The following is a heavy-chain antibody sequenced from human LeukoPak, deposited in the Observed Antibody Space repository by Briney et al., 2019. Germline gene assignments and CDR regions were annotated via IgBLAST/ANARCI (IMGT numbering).Heavy chain of an antibody. J-gene: IGHJ4*02. Sequence: ASVKVSCKASGYTFTGYYMHWVRQAPGQGLEWMGRINPNSGGTNYAQKFQGRVTMTRDTSISTAYMELSRLRSDDTAVYYCASSAMTTVTTKGDYWAREPWSPSPQ. V-gene: IGHV1-2*06. CDR2: INPNSGGT. CDR3: ASSAMTTVTTKGDY. CDR1: GYTFTGYY. D-gene: IGHD4-17*01.